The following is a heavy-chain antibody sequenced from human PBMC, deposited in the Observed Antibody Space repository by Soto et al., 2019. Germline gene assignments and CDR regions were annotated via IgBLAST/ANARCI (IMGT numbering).Heavy chain of an antibody. D-gene: IGHD6-13*01. Sequence: GGSLRLSCAASGFSFSGYWMHWVRQAPGKGLVWVARLNTDGSNTLYADSVKGRYTISRDNARDTLYLQMSSLRDDDTAVYYCVRAAGRGDNWSQGTLVTVSS. CDR3: VRAAGRGDN. J-gene: IGHJ4*02. CDR1: GFSFSGYW. V-gene: IGHV3-74*01. CDR2: LNTDGSNT.